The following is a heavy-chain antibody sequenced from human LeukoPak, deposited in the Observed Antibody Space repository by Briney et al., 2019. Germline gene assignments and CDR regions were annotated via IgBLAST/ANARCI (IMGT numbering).Heavy chain of an antibody. CDR1: GFTVSSNY. J-gene: IGHJ6*02. D-gene: IGHD6-13*01. V-gene: IGHV3-66*04. CDR3: ASQEGYSSSWYPRSYYYYGMDV. CDR2: IYSGGST. Sequence: PGGSLRLSCAASGFTVSSNYMSWVRQAPGKGLEWVSVIYSGGSTYYADSVKGRFTISRDNSKNTLYLQMNSLRAEDTAVYYCASQEGYSSSWYPRSYYYYGMDVWGQGTTVTVSS.